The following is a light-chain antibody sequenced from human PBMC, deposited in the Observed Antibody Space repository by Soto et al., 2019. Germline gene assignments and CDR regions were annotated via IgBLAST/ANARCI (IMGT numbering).Light chain of an antibody. CDR1: QTISSW. V-gene: IGKV1-5*03. Sequence: DIQMTQSPSTLSASVGDRVTITCRASQTISSWLAWYQQKPGKAPKILIFKASSLQTGVPSKFRGSGSGTEFTLTISRLQPDDFATYYCQQYDSSPWTFGQGTKVDIK. J-gene: IGKJ1*01. CDR3: QQYDSSPWT. CDR2: KAS.